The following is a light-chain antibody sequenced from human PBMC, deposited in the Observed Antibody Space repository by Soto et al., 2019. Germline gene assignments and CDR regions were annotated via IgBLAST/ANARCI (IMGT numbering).Light chain of an antibody. CDR1: QSVLYSSNNKNY. CDR2: WAS. Sequence: DIVMTQSPDSLAVSLGERATINCKSSQSVLYSSNNKNYLAWYQQKPGQPPKLLIYWASTRESGVPDRFSGSGSGTDSTLTISSLQAEDVALYYCQQCHSTPLTFGGGTNVEIK. CDR3: QQCHSTPLT. J-gene: IGKJ4*01. V-gene: IGKV4-1*01.